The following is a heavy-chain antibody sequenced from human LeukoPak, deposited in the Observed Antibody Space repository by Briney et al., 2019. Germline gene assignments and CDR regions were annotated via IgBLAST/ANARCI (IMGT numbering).Heavy chain of an antibody. V-gene: IGHV4-39*07. CDR2: IYYSGST. CDR1: GGSISSSSYY. D-gene: IGHD6-13*01. Sequence: SETLSLTCTVSGGSISSSSYYWGWIRQPPGKGLEWIGSIYYSGSTNYNPSLKSRVTISVDTSKNQFSLKLSSVTAADTAVYYCARPRRAAAGKGGRYYYYYYMDVWGKGTTVTISS. CDR3: ARPRRAAAGKGGRYYYYYYMDV. J-gene: IGHJ6*03.